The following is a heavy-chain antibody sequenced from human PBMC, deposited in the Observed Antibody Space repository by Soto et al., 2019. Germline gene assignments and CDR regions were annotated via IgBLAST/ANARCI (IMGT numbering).Heavy chain of an antibody. CDR3: AGFPPVDAFDI. CDR1: GFTFSSYW. V-gene: IGHV3-74*01. J-gene: IGHJ3*02. CDR2: INSDGSST. Sequence: EVQLVESGGGLVQPGGSLRLSCAASGFTFSSYWMHWVRQAPGKGLVWVSRINSDGSSTSYADSVKGRFTISRDNAKNTLYLHMNSLRAEDTAVYYCAGFPPVDAFDIWGQGTMVTVSS.